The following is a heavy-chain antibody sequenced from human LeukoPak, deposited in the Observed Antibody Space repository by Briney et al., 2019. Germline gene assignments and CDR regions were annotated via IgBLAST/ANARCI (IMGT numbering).Heavy chain of an antibody. J-gene: IGHJ6*03. V-gene: IGHV1-2*06. CDR1: GYAFTGYY. Sequence: ASVKVSCKASGYAFTGYYMHWVRQAPGEGVEGMGRINPNSGGTNYAQKFQGRVTMTRDTSISTAYMELSRLRSDDTAVYYCATPYDYVWGSPMDVWGKGTTVTVSS. D-gene: IGHD3-16*01. CDR3: ATPYDYVWGSPMDV. CDR2: INPNSGGT.